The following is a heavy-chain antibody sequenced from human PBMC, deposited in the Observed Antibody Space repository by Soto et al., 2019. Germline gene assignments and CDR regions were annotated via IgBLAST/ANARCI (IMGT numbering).Heavy chain of an antibody. CDR3: ARHRGSYYNHFDY. J-gene: IGHJ4*02. CDR2: IYYSGTT. CDR1: GYLISTSYY. Sequence: SETLSLTCSVSGYLISTSYYWGWIRQPPGKGLEWIGSIYYSGTTYDHPSLKSRLTISVDTSKNQFSLKLSSVTAADTAVYYCARHRGSYYNHFDYWGQGTLVTVSS. V-gene: IGHV4-39*01. D-gene: IGHD1-26*01.